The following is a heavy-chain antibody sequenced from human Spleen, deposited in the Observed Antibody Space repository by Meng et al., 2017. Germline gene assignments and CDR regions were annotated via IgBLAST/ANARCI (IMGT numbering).Heavy chain of an antibody. CDR3: ARLILDSSGYYYIMDY. Sequence: GAPKESGSVMVTPAGNLSLTGGGLGGSISSSNWWTWVRQPPGKGLEWIGEIYHSGSTNYSPSLKSRVTLSVDKSKNQFSLKLRSVTAADTAVYYCARLILDSSGYYYIMDYWGQGTLVTVSS. J-gene: IGHJ4*02. CDR2: IYHSGST. CDR1: GGSISSSNW. D-gene: IGHD3-22*01. V-gene: IGHV4-4*02.